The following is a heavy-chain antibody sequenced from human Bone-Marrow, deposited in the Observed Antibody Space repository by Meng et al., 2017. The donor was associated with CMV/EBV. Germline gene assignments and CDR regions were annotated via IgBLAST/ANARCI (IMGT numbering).Heavy chain of an antibody. V-gene: IGHV3-30*02. CDR2: IRFDGSNK. CDR3: ASISVAGTDAFDY. D-gene: IGHD6-19*01. CDR1: RFPFSSYG. J-gene: IGHJ4*02. Sequence: GGSLRLSCAASRFPFSSYGMHWVRQAPGRGLEWVAFIRFDGSNKYYADSVKGRFTISRDNSKNTLYLQMNSLRAEDTAVYYCASISVAGTDAFDYWGQGTLVTVSS.